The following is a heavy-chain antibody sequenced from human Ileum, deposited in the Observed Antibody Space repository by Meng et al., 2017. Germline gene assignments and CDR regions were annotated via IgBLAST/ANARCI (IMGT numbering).Heavy chain of an antibody. Sequence: QGQQGESGGGVGQPGGSRRRSGAASGVTFSSYGMPWVRQAPGKGLEWVALMSFDGSKIFYGDPVKGRFTISRDNSKNTLYLQMNSLRAEDTAVYYCAFGVCGSNCYYLESWGQGTLVTVSS. CDR2: MSFDGSKI. CDR1: GVTFSSYG. CDR3: AFGVCGSNCYYLES. D-gene: IGHD3-22*01. V-gene: IGHV3-30*03. J-gene: IGHJ4*02.